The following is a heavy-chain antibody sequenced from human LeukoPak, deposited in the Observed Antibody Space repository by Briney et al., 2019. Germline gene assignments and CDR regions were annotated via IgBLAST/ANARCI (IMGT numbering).Heavy chain of an antibody. CDR3: ARGFGDLDY. CDR2: INPSGGST. J-gene: IGHJ4*02. Sequence: ASVKVSCNASGYTLTSYYVNWVRQAPGQGLEWMGIINPSGGSTSYAQKFQGRVTMTRDTSTRTFYMELTSLRFEDTAVYFCARGFGDLDYWGQGSLVTVSS. V-gene: IGHV1-46*01. CDR1: GYTLTSYY. D-gene: IGHD3-10*01.